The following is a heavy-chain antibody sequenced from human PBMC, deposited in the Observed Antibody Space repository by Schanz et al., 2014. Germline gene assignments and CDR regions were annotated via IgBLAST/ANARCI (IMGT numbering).Heavy chain of an antibody. CDR1: GFAFSSYG. D-gene: IGHD3-10*01. CDR2: IGVDGTTT. V-gene: IGHV3-23*04. Sequence: EVQLVESGGGLIQPGGSLRLSCAASGFAFSSYGMNWLRQAPGKGLEWVSVIGVDGTTTYYADSVKGRFTISRDNSKNTVYIQMNSLRAEDTAVYYCARIGGSVFDYWAQGTLVTVSS. J-gene: IGHJ4*02. CDR3: ARIGGSVFDY.